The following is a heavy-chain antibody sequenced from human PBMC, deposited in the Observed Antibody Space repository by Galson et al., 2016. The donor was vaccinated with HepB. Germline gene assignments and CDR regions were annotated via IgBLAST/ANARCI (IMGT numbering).Heavy chain of an antibody. CDR1: GFTFSSYS. CDR2: ISSSSSSI. D-gene: IGHD4-11*01. Sequence: LRLSCAASGFTFSSYSMIWVRQAPGKGLEWVSFISSSSSSIYCADSVKGRFTVSRDNAQNSLFLQMNSLRAEDTAIYYCASRYSSPFIRGLFDYWGQGTLVTVSS. CDR3: ASRYSSPFIRGLFDY. V-gene: IGHV3-21*01. J-gene: IGHJ4*02.